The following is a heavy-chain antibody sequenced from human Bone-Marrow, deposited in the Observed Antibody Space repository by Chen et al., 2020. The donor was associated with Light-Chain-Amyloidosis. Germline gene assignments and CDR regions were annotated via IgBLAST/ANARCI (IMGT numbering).Heavy chain of an antibody. Sequence: QVQLVQSGAEVKKPGSSVKVSCKASGGTFSSYAISWVRQAPGQGLEWMGGIIPIFGTANYAQKFQGRVTITADKSTSTAYMELSSLRSEDTAVYYCARRDPSYYGDDDAFDIWGQGTMVTVSS. D-gene: IGHD4-17*01. CDR3: ARRDPSYYGDDDAFDI. CDR2: IIPIFGTA. J-gene: IGHJ3*02. V-gene: IGHV1-69*06. CDR1: GGTFSSYA.